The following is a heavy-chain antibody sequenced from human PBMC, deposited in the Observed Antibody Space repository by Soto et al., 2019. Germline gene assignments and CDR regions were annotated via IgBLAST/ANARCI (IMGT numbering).Heavy chain of an antibody. V-gene: IGHV5-10-1*01. CDR2: IDPSDSYT. D-gene: IGHD3-10*01. CDR3: ARHGGGSVSYYRCWFDP. Sequence: GESLKISCKGSGYSFTSYWISWVRQMPGKVLEWMGRIDPSDSYTNYSPSFQGHVTISADKSISTAYLQWSSLKASDTAMYYCARHGGGSVSYYRCWFDPWGQGTLVTVSS. CDR1: GYSFTSYW. J-gene: IGHJ5*02.